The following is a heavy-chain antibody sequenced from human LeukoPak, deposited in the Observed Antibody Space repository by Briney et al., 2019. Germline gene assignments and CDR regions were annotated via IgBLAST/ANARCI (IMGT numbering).Heavy chain of an antibody. V-gene: IGHV3-21*01. D-gene: IGHD2-2*01. CDR2: ISSSSSYI. CDR1: GFTFSSYS. J-gene: IGHJ4*02. CDR3: ARDRAKYQLLSAGYFDY. Sequence: GGSLRLSCAASGFTFSSYSMNWVRQASGKGLEWVSSISSSSSYIYYADSVKGRFTISRDNAKNSLYLQMNSLRAEDTAVYYCARDRAKYQLLSAGYFDYWGQGTLVTVSS.